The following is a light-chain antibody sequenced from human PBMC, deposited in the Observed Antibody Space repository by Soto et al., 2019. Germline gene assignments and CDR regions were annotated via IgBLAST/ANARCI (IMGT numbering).Light chain of an antibody. CDR3: QQYLNRWT. Sequence: DIQMTQSPSTLSASVGDRVTITCRASQSISTWLAWYQQKPGKAPKLLIYKASSLEGGVPSRFSGSGSGTAFTLTISSLQPDDFATYYCQQYLNRWTFGQGTKVEIK. J-gene: IGKJ1*01. V-gene: IGKV1-5*03. CDR2: KAS. CDR1: QSISTW.